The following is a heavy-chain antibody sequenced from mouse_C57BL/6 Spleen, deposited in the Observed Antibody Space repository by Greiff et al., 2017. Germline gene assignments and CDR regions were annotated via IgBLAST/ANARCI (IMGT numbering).Heavy chain of an antibody. CDR1: GYTFTGYW. V-gene: IGHV1-9*01. CDR2: ILPGSGST. J-gene: IGHJ3*01. Sequence: QVQLQQSGAELMKPGASVTLSCTATGYTFTGYWIEWVKQRPGHGLEWIGEILPGSGSTNYNEKFKGKATFTADTSSNTAYMQLSSLTTEYSAIYYCARKEGNYYGSSYEGFAYWGQGTLVTVSA. D-gene: IGHD1-1*01. CDR3: ARKEGNYYGSSYEGFAY.